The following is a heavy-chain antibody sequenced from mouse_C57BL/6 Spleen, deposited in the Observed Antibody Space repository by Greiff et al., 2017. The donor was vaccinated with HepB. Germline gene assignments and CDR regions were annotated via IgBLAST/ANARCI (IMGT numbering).Heavy chain of an antibody. D-gene: IGHD1-1*01. CDR1: GYTFTSYT. Sequence: VQLQQSGAELARPGASVKMSCKASGYTFTSYTMHWVKQRPGQGLEWIGYINPSSGYTKYNQKFKDKATLTADKSSSTAYMQLSSLTSEDSAVYYCARGPITTVVAEGFAYWGQGTLVTVSA. CDR3: ARGPITTVVAEGFAY. J-gene: IGHJ3*01. V-gene: IGHV1-4*01. CDR2: INPSSGYT.